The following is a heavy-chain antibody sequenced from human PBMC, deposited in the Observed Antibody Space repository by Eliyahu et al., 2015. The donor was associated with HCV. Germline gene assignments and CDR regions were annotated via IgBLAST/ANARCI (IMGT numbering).Heavy chain of an antibody. CDR2: MNPSTGGT. CDR3: ATAGGSGLAAATVAY. CDR1: GYTFTXHS. D-gene: IGHD6-25*01. V-gene: IGHV1-2*02. Sequence: QVQLVQSGAEMRKPGASVXVSCXASGYTFTXHSMHWVRQAPGQGLEWLGWMNPSTGGTNYAQKFQGRVTMTRDTSINTAYMNLDSLTSDDTAVYYCATAGGSGLAAATVAYWGQGTPVTVSS. J-gene: IGHJ4*02.